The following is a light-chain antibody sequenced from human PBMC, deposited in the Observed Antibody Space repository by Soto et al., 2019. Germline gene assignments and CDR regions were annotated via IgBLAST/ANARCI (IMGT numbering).Light chain of an antibody. CDR3: QQRNSWPPIT. Sequence: EILLTQSPVTLSLSPGERATLSCRASQSVRTYLAWYQVKPGQAPRLLIYDASSRASGVPARFSGSGSGTDFTLTISSLEPEDFALYYCQQRNSWPPITFGQGTRLEI. J-gene: IGKJ5*01. CDR2: DAS. V-gene: IGKV3-11*01. CDR1: QSVRTY.